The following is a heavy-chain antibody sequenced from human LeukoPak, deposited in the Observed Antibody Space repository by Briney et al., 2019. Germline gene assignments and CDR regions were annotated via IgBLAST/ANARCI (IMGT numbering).Heavy chain of an antibody. CDR2: ISSSSSYI. CDR3: ARGAMWAYYFDF. CDR1: GFTFSSYS. J-gene: IGHJ4*02. Sequence: GGSLRLSCAASGFTFSSYSMNWVRQAPGKGLEWVSSISSSSSYIYYADSVKGRFTISRDNAKNTLYLQMNSLRAEDTAVYYCARGAMWAYYFDFWGQGTLVTVSS. D-gene: IGHD2-2*01. V-gene: IGHV3-21*01.